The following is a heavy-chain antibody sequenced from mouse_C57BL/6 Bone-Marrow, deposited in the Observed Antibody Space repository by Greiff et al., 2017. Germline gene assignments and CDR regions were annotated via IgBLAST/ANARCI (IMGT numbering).Heavy chain of an antibody. CDR1: GFTFSDYG. J-gene: IGHJ2*01. V-gene: IGHV5-17*01. CDR3: ARPSTTVPYYFDY. CDR2: ISSGSSTI. Sequence: EVKLQESGGGLVKPGGSLKLSCAASGFTFSDYGMHWVRQAPEKGLEWVAYISSGSSTIYYADTVKGRFTISRANAKNTLFLQMTSLGSDDTAMYYCARPSTTVPYYFDYWGQGTTLTVSS. D-gene: IGHD1-1*01.